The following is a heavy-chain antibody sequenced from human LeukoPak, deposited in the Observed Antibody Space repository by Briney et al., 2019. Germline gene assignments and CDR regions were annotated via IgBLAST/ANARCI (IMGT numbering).Heavy chain of an antibody. CDR2: INNRGTT. J-gene: IGHJ4*02. CDR3: ARYRDGDRDISLDI. V-gene: IGHV4-59*08. Sequence: PSETLSLTCTVSGDSISSDYWSWIRQPPGKGLEWIGFINNRGTTSYNPSLKSRVTISRDMSKNQLALKLSSVSAADTAVYYCARYRDGDRDISLDIWGQGTLVTVSS. D-gene: IGHD4-17*01. CDR1: GDSISSDY.